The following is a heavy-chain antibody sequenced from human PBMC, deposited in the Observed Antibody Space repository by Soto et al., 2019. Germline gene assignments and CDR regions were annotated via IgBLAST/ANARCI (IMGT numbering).Heavy chain of an antibody. D-gene: IGHD2-21*01. CDR2: INSDGSST. V-gene: IGHV3-74*01. CDR3: ARGIRYYYGMEV. J-gene: IGHJ6*02. Sequence: EVQLVESGGGLVQPGGSLRLSCAASGFTFSSYWMHWVRQAPGKGLVWVSRINSDGSSTNYADSVKGRFTISRDNAKNTVDLQMNSLRGEDTAVYYCARGIRYYYGMEVWGQGTTVTVSS. CDR1: GFTFSSYW.